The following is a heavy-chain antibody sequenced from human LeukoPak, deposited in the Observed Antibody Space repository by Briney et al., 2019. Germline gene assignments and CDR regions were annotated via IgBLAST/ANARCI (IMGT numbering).Heavy chain of an antibody. Sequence: SETLSLTCTVSGGSISSYYWSWIRQPPGKGLEWIGYIYYSGSTNYNPSLKSRVTISVDTSKNQFSLKLTSVTVADTAVYYCARLSRGAFFYYGLDVWGQGTTVTVS. J-gene: IGHJ6*02. V-gene: IGHV4-59*08. CDR1: GGSISSYY. CDR2: IYYSGST. CDR3: ARLSRGAFFYYGLDV.